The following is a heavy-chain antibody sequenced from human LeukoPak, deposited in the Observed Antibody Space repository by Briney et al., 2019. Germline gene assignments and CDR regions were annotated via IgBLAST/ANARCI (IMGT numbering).Heavy chain of an antibody. CDR1: GFTFSSYS. CDR2: IKRKTEGGTT. J-gene: IGHJ4*02. CDR3: TTGNFGPY. V-gene: IGHV3-15*07. D-gene: IGHD3-10*01. Sequence: AGGSLRLSCAASGFTFSSYSMNWVRQAPGKGLEWVGRIKRKTEGGTTDYGAPVKGRFTISRDDSKNTLYLQMNSLKTEDTAFYYCTTGNFGPYWGQGTLVTVSS.